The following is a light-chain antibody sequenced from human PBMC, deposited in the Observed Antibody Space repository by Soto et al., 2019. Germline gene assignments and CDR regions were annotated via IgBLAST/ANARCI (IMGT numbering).Light chain of an antibody. Sequence: QSALTQPASVSGSPGQSITISCTGTSSDVGGYNYVTWYQHHPGKAPKVMIYDVTNRPSGVSNRFSGSKSGNTASLTISGLQVEDEADYYCSSYTSSSTRVVFGGGTKVTVL. CDR1: SSDVGGYNY. J-gene: IGLJ2*01. CDR2: DVT. V-gene: IGLV2-14*03. CDR3: SSYTSSSTRVV.